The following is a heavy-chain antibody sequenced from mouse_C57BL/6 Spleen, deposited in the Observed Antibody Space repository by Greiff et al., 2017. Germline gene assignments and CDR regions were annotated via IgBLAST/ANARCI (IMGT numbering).Heavy chain of an antibody. V-gene: IGHV14-4*01. CDR3: TAGLLRSD. CDR1: GFNIKDDY. CDR2: IDPENGDT. D-gene: IGHD2-3*01. Sequence: VQLKQSGAELVRPGASVKLSCTASGFNIKDDYMHWVKQRPEQGLEWIGWIDPENGDTEYASKFQGKATITADTSSNTAYLQLSSLTSEDTAVYYCTAGLLRSDWGQGTTLTVSS. J-gene: IGHJ2*01.